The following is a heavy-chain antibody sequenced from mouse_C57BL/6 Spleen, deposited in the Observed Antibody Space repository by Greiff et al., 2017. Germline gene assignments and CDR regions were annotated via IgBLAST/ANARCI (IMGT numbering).Heavy chain of an antibody. CDR2: IYTGDGDT. V-gene: IGHV1-80*01. Sequence: VQLQQSGAELVKPGASVKISCKASGYAFSSYWMNWVRQRPGKGLEWIGQIYTGDGDTNYKGKFKGKATLTADNASSTAYMQLSSLTSEDSAVYFFARPGSSPYAMDYWGQGTSGTVSS. J-gene: IGHJ4*01. CDR1: GYAFSSYW. CDR3: ARPGSSPYAMDY. D-gene: IGHD1-1*01.